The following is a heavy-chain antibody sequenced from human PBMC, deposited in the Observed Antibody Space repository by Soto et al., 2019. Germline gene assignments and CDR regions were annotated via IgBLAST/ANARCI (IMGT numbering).Heavy chain of an antibody. V-gene: IGHV3-11*01. CDR2: ISSSGSTI. D-gene: IGHD6-19*01. J-gene: IGHJ4*02. CDR3: SRSHKALAGPSGVY. CDR1: GFTFSDYY. Sequence: QVQLVESGGGLVKPGGSLSLSCAASGFTFSDYYMSWIRQAPGKGLEWVSYISSSGSTIYYADSVKGRFTITRDNAKNSLYLIMNCLRAVEPAVYYCSRSHKALAGPSGVYWGQETLVTVSS.